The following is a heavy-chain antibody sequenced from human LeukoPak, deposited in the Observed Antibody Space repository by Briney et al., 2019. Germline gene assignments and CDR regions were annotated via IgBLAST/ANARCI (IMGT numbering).Heavy chain of an antibody. J-gene: IGHJ6*03. Sequence: GGSLRLSCAASGFAFSNYGMNWVRQAPGKGLEWVSGVTGTGANTYYADSVKGRFTFSRDNSKNTLYLQMNSLRAEDTAVYYCAREILSDSRYYYYMDVWGKGTTVTISS. V-gene: IGHV3-23*01. CDR2: VTGTGANT. D-gene: IGHD2-21*02. CDR3: AREILSDSRYYYYMDV. CDR1: GFAFSNYG.